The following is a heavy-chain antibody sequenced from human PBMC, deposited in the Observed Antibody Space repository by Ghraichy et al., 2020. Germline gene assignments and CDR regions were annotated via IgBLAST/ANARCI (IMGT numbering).Heavy chain of an antibody. J-gene: IGHJ4*02. V-gene: IGHV3-23*01. CDR1: GFTFSNYA. CDR3: AKDASGSHFNGEVFFDY. Sequence: GGSLRLSCAASGFTFSNYAMSWVRQSPGKGLEWVSGITGSGDSTYYADSVKGRFTISRDNSKNTLSLQINSLRAEDTAVYYCAKDASGSHFNGEVFFDYWGQGPLVTGSS. D-gene: IGHD1-26*01. CDR2: ITGSGDST.